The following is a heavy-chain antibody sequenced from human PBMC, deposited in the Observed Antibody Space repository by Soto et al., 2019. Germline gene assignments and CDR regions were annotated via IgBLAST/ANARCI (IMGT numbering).Heavy chain of an antibody. Sequence: DGGTTDYAAPVKGRFTISRDDSKNTLYLQMNSLKTEDTAVYYCTTALETYYDFWSGFWGSYYGMDVWGQGTTVTVSS. CDR2: DGGTT. V-gene: IGHV3-15*01. D-gene: IGHD3-3*01. CDR3: TTALETYYDFWSGFWGSYYGMDV. J-gene: IGHJ6*02.